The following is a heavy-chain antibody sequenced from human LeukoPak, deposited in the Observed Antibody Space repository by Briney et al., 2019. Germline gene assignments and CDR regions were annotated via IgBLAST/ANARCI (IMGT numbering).Heavy chain of an antibody. J-gene: IGHJ4*02. CDR2: IGTAGDT. V-gene: IGHV3-13*01. CDR1: GFTFSTYW. Sequence: GGSLRLSCEGSGFTFSTYWMSWVRQATRKGLEWVSAIGTAGDTYYPGSVKGRFTISRENAKNSLYLQMNSLRAGDTAVYYCARAGSAVAGYDYWGQGTLVTVSS. CDR3: ARAGSAVAGYDY. D-gene: IGHD6-19*01.